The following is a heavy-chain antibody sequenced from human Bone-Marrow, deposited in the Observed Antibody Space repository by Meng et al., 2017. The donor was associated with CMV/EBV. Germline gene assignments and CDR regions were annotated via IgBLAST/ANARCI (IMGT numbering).Heavy chain of an antibody. Sequence: ASVQVSCKASGYTFTSYDINWVRQATGQGLEWMGWINPNSGGTNYAQKFQGRVTMTRDTPISTAYMELSRLRSDDTAVYYCARDWYSGSFHAFDIWGQGTMVTVSS. CDR1: GYTFTSYD. J-gene: IGHJ3*02. CDR3: ARDWYSGSFHAFDI. V-gene: IGHV1-2*02. CDR2: INPNSGGT. D-gene: IGHD1-26*01.